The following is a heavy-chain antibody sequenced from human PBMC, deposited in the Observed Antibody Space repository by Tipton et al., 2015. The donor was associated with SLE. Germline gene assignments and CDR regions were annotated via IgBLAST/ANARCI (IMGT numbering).Heavy chain of an antibody. CDR2: ISSSSSYI. Sequence: SLRLSCAASGFTFSSYSMNWVRQAPGKGLEWVSSISSSSSYIYYADPVKGRFTISRDNAKNSLYLQMNSLRAEDTAVYYCARDRAPYGDYAGDAFDIWGQGTMVTVSS. V-gene: IGHV3-21*01. CDR3: ARDRAPYGDYAGDAFDI. CDR1: GFTFSSYS. J-gene: IGHJ3*02. D-gene: IGHD4-17*01.